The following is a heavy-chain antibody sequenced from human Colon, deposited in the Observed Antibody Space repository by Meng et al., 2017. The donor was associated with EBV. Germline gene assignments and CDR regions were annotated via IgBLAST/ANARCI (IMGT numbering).Heavy chain of an antibody. J-gene: IGHJ4*02. CDR3: ARNYYFDY. CDR1: GGSINSGDYY. Sequence: QVRLQLSAPGLVKPSQTLSLTCPVSGGSINSGDYYWSWIRQPPGKGLEWIGYIYYTGSTYYNPSLKSRVTISMDTSKNQFSLRLSSVTAADTAVYYCARNYYFDYWGQGTLVTVSS. V-gene: IGHV4-30-4*01. CDR2: IYYTGST.